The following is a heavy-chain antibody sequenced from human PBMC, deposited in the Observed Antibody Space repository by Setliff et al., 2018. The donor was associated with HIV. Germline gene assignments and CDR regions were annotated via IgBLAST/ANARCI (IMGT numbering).Heavy chain of an antibody. D-gene: IGHD2-2*01. V-gene: IGHV4-39*01. CDR2: IYYSGNT. J-gene: IGHJ6*03. CDR1: GGSISSSTYY. Sequence: KPSETLSLTCTVSGGSISSSTYYWGWIRQPPGKGLEWIGSIYYSGNTYYNPSLKSRVTISVDTSKNQFSLKLSSVTAADTAVYYCARHRDPPGTSWIFYYYYMDLWGGGTTVTVSS. CDR3: ARHRDPPGTSWIFYYYYMDL.